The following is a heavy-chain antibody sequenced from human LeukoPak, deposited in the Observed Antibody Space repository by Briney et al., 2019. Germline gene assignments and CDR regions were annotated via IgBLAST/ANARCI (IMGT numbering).Heavy chain of an antibody. CDR2: IYHSGSA. D-gene: IGHD2-15*01. Sequence: SASLSLTCTVSGRSISSGGYCWSWIRQHPGKGLELIANIYHSGSAYYIPSLKSRLTISIDASRNQFSLGLASVTAADTAVYYCARYSRGHPNYFFDYWGQGTLVTVSS. J-gene: IGHJ4*02. CDR1: GRSISSGGYC. CDR3: ARYSRGHPNYFFDY. V-gene: IGHV4-39*07.